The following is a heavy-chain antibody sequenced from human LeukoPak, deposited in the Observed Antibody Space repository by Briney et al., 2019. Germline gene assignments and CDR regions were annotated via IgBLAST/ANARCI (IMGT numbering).Heavy chain of an antibody. CDR1: GGSFSGYY. D-gene: IGHD3-16*01. V-gene: IGHV4-34*01. CDR2: INHSGST. J-gene: IGHJ3*02. Sequence: PSETLSLTCAVYGGSFSGYYWSWIRQPPGKGLEWIGEINHSGSTNYNPSLKSRVTISVDTSKNQFSLKLSSVTAADTAVYCCARHQQLKGGGGAFDIWGQGTMVTVSS. CDR3: ARHQQLKGGGGAFDI.